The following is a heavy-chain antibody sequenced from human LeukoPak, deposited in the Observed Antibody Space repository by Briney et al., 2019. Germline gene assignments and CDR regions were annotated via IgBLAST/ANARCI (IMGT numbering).Heavy chain of an antibody. Sequence: PSETLSLTCAVYGGSFSSYYWSWIRQPPGKGLEWIGEINHSGSTNYNPSLKSRVTISVDTSKNQFSLKLSSVTAADTPVYYCARDAAITGIWFDPWGQGTLVTVSS. V-gene: IGHV4-34*01. CDR1: GGSFSSYY. CDR3: ARDAAITGIWFDP. CDR2: INHSGST. J-gene: IGHJ5*02. D-gene: IGHD1-20*01.